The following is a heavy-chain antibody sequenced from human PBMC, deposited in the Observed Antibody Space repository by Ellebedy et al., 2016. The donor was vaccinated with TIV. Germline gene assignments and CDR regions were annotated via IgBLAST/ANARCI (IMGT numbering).Heavy chain of an antibody. Sequence: PGGSLRLSCAASGFSLTGSDLHWVRRRRGKGLEWVAASGAAGDTYYPDSVRGRFTISRESAKNSFYLQMNSLTAGDTAVYYCARGGPGGDNWFFGLWGRGTQATVSS. CDR1: GFSLTGSD. D-gene: IGHD3-10*01. J-gene: IGHJ2*01. V-gene: IGHV3-13*01. CDR2: SGAAGDT. CDR3: ARGGPGGDNWFFGL.